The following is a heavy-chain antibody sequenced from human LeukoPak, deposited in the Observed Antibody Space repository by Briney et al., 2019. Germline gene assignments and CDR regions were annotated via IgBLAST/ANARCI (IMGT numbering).Heavy chain of an antibody. CDR2: ISYDGRQK. V-gene: IGHV3-30*03. Sequence: GGSLRLSCAASGFTFSSYSMNWVRQAPGKGLEWVAVISYDGRQKYYGDSVKGRFTISRDNPKNTLYLQMNSLRDDDTAVYYCARVFLERLTSGYFDNWGQGTLVTVSP. CDR3: ARVFLERLTSGYFDN. D-gene: IGHD3-3*01. J-gene: IGHJ4*02. CDR1: GFTFSSYS.